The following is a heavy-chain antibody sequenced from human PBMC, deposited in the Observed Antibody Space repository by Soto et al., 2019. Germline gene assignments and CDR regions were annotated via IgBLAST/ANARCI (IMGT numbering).Heavy chain of an antibody. Sequence: GASVKVSCKASGYTFTSYYMHWVRQAPGQGLEWMGWINPNSGGTNYAQKFQGWVTMTRDTSISTAYMELSRLRSDDTAVYYCARSYYGSGTEFDYWGQGTLVTVSS. V-gene: IGHV1-2*04. CDR3: ARSYYGSGTEFDY. CDR1: GYTFTSYY. J-gene: IGHJ4*02. D-gene: IGHD3-10*01. CDR2: INPNSGGT.